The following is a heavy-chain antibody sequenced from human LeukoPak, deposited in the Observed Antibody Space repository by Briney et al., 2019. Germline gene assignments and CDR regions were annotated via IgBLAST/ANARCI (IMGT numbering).Heavy chain of an antibody. CDR1: GFTFSSYW. CDR2: ISGSGGST. V-gene: IGHV3-23*01. CDR3: AKWRDGYNHYYFDY. D-gene: IGHD5-24*01. J-gene: IGHJ4*02. Sequence: PGGSLRLSCAASGFTFSSYWMHWVRQAPGKGLEWVSAISGSGGSTYYADSVKGRFTISRDNSKNTLYLQMNSLRAEDTAVYYCAKWRDGYNHYYFDYWGQGTLVTVSS.